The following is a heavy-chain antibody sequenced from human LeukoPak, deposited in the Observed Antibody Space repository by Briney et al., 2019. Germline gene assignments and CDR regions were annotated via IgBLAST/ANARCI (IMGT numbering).Heavy chain of an antibody. D-gene: IGHD2-8*01. J-gene: IGHJ4*02. CDR2: IKQDGSEK. CDR1: EFTFDTYW. V-gene: IGHV3-7*03. CDR3: ARGCNHAACPYYFDC. Sequence: GGSLRLSCAAPEFTFDTYWMSWVRQAPGKGLEWVATIKQDGSEKHHLDSVRDRFTISRDNAKNSLYLEMNSLRAEDTAVYYCARGCNHAACPYYFDCWGQGALVTVSS.